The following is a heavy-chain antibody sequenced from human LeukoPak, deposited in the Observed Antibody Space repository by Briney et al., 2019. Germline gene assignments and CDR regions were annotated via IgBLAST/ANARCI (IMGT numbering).Heavy chain of an antibody. CDR1: GYTFTSYY. V-gene: IGHV1-46*01. CDR3: ARESHVTREDY. Sequence: ASVTVSCKASGYTFTSYYMHWVRQAPGQGLEWMGIINPSGGSTSYAQKFQGRVTMTRDTSTSTVYMELSSLRSEDTAVYYCARESHVTREDYWGQGTLVTVSS. D-gene: IGHD3-10*01. J-gene: IGHJ4*02. CDR2: INPSGGST.